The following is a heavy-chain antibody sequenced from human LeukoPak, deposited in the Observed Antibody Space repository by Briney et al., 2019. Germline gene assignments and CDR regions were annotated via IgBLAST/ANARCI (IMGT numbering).Heavy chain of an antibody. D-gene: IGHD6-19*01. J-gene: IGHJ4*02. CDR2: MNPDSGNT. Sequence: ASVKVSCKASGYTFTSYDINWVRQATGQGLEWMGWMNPDSGNTGYAQEFQGRVTMTRNTSISTACMELSSLRSEDTAVYYCARGYDSGWTDYWGQGTLVTVSS. CDR1: GYTFTSYD. V-gene: IGHV1-8*01. CDR3: ARGYDSGWTDY.